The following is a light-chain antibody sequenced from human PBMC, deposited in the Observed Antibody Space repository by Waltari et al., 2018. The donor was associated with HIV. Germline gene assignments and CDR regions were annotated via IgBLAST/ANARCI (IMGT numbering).Light chain of an antibody. CDR3: SVWDDSLAGWM. CDR1: NPNIGRNN. Sequence: QSVLTQPPSASGTPGQRVTISCSGSNPNIGRNNLHWYQQPPGAAPKLLISLNDQRPSGVPDRFSGSKSGTSASLVISGLRSEDEADYFCSVWDDSLAGWMFGGGTRLTVL. J-gene: IGLJ3*02. V-gene: IGLV1-47*01. CDR2: LND.